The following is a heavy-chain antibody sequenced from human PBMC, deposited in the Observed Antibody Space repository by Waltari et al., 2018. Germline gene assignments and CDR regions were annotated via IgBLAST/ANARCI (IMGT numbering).Heavy chain of an antibody. CDR2: ASFDGSTT. CDR1: GFSLSHFG. J-gene: IGHJ5*02. V-gene: IGHV3-30*18. Sequence: QVQLVESGGGVVQPGMSLRLSCAASGFSLSHFGMPWVRQAPGKGLGWVALASFDGSTTYYADSVRGRFTISRDNSKNTLYLDINTLRVDDTAIYYCAKDAFGNTYLDHWGQGTLVTVSS. D-gene: IGHD3-10*01. CDR3: AKDAFGNTYLDH.